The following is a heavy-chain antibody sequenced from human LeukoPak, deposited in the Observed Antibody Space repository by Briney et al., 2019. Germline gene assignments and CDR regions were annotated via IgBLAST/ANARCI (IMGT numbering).Heavy chain of an antibody. CDR2: ISAYNGNT. D-gene: IGHD2-15*01. Sequence: ASVKVSCKASGYTFTSYGISWVRQAPGQGLEWMGWISAYNGNTNYAQKLQGRVTMTTDTSTSTAYMELRSLRSDDTAVYYCAREFLGYCSGGSCYSFDNWGQGTLVTVSS. CDR1: GYTFTSYG. V-gene: IGHV1-18*01. J-gene: IGHJ4*02. CDR3: AREFLGYCSGGSCYSFDN.